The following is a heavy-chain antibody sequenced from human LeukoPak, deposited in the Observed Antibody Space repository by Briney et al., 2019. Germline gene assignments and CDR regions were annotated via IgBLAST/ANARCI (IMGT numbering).Heavy chain of an antibody. Sequence: GASVKVSCKASGYTFTSYGISWVRQAPGQGLEWMGWISAYNGNTNYAQKFQGRVTMTRSTSISTAYMELSSLRYEDTAVYYCARGLSGNDYWGQGTLVTVSS. V-gene: IGHV1-18*01. J-gene: IGHJ4*02. D-gene: IGHD3-10*01. CDR2: ISAYNGNT. CDR3: ARGLSGNDY. CDR1: GYTFTSYG.